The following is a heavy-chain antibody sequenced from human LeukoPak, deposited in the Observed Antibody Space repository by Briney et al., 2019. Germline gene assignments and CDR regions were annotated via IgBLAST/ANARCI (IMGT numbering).Heavy chain of an antibody. CDR2: INHSGST. V-gene: IGHV4-34*01. CDR1: GGSFSGYY. J-gene: IGHJ4*02. CDR3: ARVFGGGSYYLNYFDY. Sequence: SETLSLTCAVYGGSFSGYYWSWIRQPPGKGLEWIGEINHSGSTNYNPSLKSRVTISVDTSKNQFSLKLSSVTAADTAVYYCARVFGGGSYYLNYFDYWGQGTLVTVSS. D-gene: IGHD1-26*01.